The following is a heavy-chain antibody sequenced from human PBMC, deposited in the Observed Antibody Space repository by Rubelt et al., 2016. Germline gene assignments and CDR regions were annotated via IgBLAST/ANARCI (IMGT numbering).Heavy chain of an antibody. V-gene: IGHV1-2*06. CDR2: INPNSGGT. J-gene: IGHJ5*02. D-gene: IGHD1-1*01. CDR3: ARGVGTAFDP. Sequence: QVQLVQSGAEVKKPGASVKVSCKASGYTFTGYYMHWVRQAPGQGLEWMGRINPNSGGTNYAEKFRGRVTMTRYTSISTAYMGLSRLGSDDTAVYYCARGVGTAFDPWGQGTLVTVSS. CDR1: GYTFTGYY.